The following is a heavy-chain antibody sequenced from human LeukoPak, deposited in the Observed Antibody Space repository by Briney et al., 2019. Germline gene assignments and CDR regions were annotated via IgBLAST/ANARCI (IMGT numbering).Heavy chain of an antibody. CDR3: AKFFTGEYVRAFDI. J-gene: IGHJ3*02. CDR2: ISYDGSNK. CDR1: GFTFSSYA. Sequence: GRSLRLSCAASGFTFSSYAMHWVRQAPGKGLEWVALISYDGSNKYYADSVKGRFTISRDNSKNTLYLQMNSLRAEDTAVYYCAKFFTGEYVRAFDIWGQGTMVTVSS. V-gene: IGHV3-30*18. D-gene: IGHD3-10*02.